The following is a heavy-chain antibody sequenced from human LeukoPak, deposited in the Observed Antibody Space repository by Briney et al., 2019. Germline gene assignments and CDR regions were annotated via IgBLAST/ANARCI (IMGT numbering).Heavy chain of an antibody. V-gene: IGHV3-20*04. J-gene: IGHJ4*02. CDR1: GFTFSNHG. D-gene: IGHD6-13*01. CDR3: ARGAFIAAAGTGVY. CDR2: INWNGGST. Sequence: GGSLRLSCAASGFTFSNHGMTWVRQAPGKGLEWVSGINWNGGSTGYADSVKGRFTISRDNAKNSLYLQMNSLRAEDTALYYCARGAFIAAAGTGVYWGQGTLVTVSS.